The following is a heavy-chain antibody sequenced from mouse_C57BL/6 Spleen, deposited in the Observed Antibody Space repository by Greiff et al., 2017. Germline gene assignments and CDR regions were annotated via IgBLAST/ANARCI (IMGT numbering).Heavy chain of an antibody. CDR2: ISSGGSYT. Sequence: EVQVVESGGDLVKPGGSLKLSCAASGFTFSSYGMSWVRQTPDKRLEWVATISSGGSYTYYPDSVQGRFTISRDNAKNTLYLQMSSLNSEDTAMYYCARQPRYYDYDEDYAMDYWGQGTSVTVSS. D-gene: IGHD2-4*01. CDR1: GFTFSSYG. V-gene: IGHV5-6*01. CDR3: ARQPRYYDYDEDYAMDY. J-gene: IGHJ4*01.